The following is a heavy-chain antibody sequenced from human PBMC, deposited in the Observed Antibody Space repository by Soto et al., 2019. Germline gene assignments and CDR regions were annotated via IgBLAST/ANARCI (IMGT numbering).Heavy chain of an antibody. D-gene: IGHD3-22*01. CDR3: AKTTGRGGYQSYFDY. CDR1: GLTFNNHV. J-gene: IGHJ4*02. CDR2: ISGSGGST. Sequence: GGSLRLSCAASGLTFNNHVMTWVRQAPGKGLEWVSTISGSGGSTNYADAVKGRFTISRDNSKNTLYLQMNSLRGEDTAVYYCAKTTGRGGYQSYFDYWGQGTLVTVSS. V-gene: IGHV3-23*01.